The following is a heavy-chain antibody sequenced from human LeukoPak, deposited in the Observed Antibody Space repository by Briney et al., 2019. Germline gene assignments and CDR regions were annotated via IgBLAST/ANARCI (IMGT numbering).Heavy chain of an antibody. V-gene: IGHV3-23*01. D-gene: IGHD3-22*01. J-gene: IGHJ4*02. CDR3: AKAYYYDSSGYYDRRNFDY. CDR2: ISGSGGST. CDR1: GFTFSSYA. Sequence: AGGSLRLSCAASGFTFSSYAMSWVRQAPGKGLEWVSAISGSGGSTYYADSVKGRFTISRDNSKNTLYLQMDSLRAEDTAVYYCAKAYYYDSSGYYDRRNFDYWGQGTLVTVSS.